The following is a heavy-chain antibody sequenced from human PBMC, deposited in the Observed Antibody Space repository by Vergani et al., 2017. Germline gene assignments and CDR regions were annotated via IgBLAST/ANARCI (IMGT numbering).Heavy chain of an antibody. CDR1: GFTFNIYA. Sequence: EVRLLESGGGLVQPGGSLRLSCAASGFTFNIYAMSWVRQAPGKGLEWVASISGSSSYVFYRDSVEGRFTITRDNAKKSVYLQMNSLRAEDTAMYFCAGGLWDCTHIRCSPPSYWGQGTQVTVSS. CDR3: AGGLWDCTHIRCSPPSY. D-gene: IGHD2-8*01. CDR2: ISGSSSYV. J-gene: IGHJ4*02. V-gene: IGHV3-21*02.